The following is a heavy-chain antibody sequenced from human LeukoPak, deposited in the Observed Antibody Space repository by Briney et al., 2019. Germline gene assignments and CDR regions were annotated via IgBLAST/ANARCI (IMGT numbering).Heavy chain of an antibody. V-gene: IGHV4-59*08. Sequence: SDTLSLTCTVSGGSFSDYYWTWIRQPPGKGLEWIGYIFYNGGTNYSPSLKSRLTMSVDTSKKQYSLKLSSVTAADTAVYYCASHRYSATYYADYWGQGALVTVSS. J-gene: IGHJ4*02. CDR3: ASHRYSATYYADY. CDR1: GGSFSDYY. D-gene: IGHD1-26*01. CDR2: IFYNGGT.